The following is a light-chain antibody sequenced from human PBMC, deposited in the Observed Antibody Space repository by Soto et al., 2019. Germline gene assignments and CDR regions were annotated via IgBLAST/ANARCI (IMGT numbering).Light chain of an antibody. CDR3: QQYYSTPLT. Sequence: DIVMTQSPDSLAVSLGERATINCKSSQSVLYSSNNRNYLTWYQQKPGQPPKLLIYWASTRESGVPDRFSGGGSGTDFTLTISNQQSEDVAVYCCQQYYSTPLTFGQGTKVEIK. CDR2: WAS. V-gene: IGKV4-1*01. CDR1: QSVLYSSNNRNY. J-gene: IGKJ1*01.